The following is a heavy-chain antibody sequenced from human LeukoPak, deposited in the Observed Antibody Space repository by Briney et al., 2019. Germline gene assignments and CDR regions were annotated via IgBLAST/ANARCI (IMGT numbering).Heavy chain of an antibody. CDR1: GYTFTSYY. J-gene: IGHJ4*02. Sequence: ASVKVSCKASGYTFTSYYMHWVRQAPGQGLEWMGIINPSGGSTSYAQKFQGRVTMTEDTSTDTAYMELSSLRSEDTAVYYCATTGRYYDFWSGYIHWGQGTLVTVSS. CDR3: ATTGRYYDFWSGYIH. D-gene: IGHD3-3*01. V-gene: IGHV1-46*01. CDR2: INPSGGST.